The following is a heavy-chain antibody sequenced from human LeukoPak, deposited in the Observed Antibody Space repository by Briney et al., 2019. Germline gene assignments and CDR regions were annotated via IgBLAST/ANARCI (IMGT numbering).Heavy chain of an antibody. CDR1: GGSFSGYY. CDR2: INHSGST. CDR3: ARNGYRGAFDI. J-gene: IGHJ3*02. D-gene: IGHD5-18*01. Sequence: SETLSLTCAVYGGSFSGYYWSWIRQPPGKGLEWIGEINHSGSTNYNPSLKSRVTISVDTSKDQFSLKLSSVTAADTAVYYCARNGYRGAFDIWGQGTMVTVSS. V-gene: IGHV4-34*01.